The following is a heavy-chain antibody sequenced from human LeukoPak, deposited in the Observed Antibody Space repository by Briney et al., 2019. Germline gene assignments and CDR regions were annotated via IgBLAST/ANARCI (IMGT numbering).Heavy chain of an antibody. V-gene: IGHV3-64*01. D-gene: IGHD6-19*01. Sequence: GGSLRLSCAASGFTFSSYAMHWVRQAPGKGLEFVSSISDSGSSTYYASSVKGRFTISRDNSKNTLFLQMDSLIPEDMAVYYCARTEQWLSTGGWYWFDPWGQGTLVTVSS. CDR1: GFTFSSYA. J-gene: IGHJ5*02. CDR2: ISDSGSST. CDR3: ARTEQWLSTGGWYWFDP.